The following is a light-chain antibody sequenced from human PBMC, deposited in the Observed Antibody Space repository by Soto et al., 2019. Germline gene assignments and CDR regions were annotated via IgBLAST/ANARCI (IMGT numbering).Light chain of an antibody. J-gene: IGKJ1*01. CDR1: QSVSSSY. CDR2: GAS. CDR3: QQYGSSPQT. V-gene: IGKV3-20*01. Sequence: PGTLSLSPGERATLSCRASQSVSSSYLAWYQQKPGQAPRLLIYGASSRATGIPDRFSGSGSGTDFTLTISRLEPEDFAVYYCQQYGSSPQTFGQGTKVDIK.